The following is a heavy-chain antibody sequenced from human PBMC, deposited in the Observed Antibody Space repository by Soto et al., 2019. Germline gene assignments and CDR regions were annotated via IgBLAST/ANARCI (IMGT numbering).Heavy chain of an antibody. D-gene: IGHD3-22*01. CDR2: ISGSGGST. CDR3: AKARGAYYYDSSGYLLD. CDR1: GFTFSSYA. V-gene: IGHV3-23*01. Sequence: EVQLLESGGGLVQPGGSLRLSCAASGFTFSSYAMSWVRQAPGKGLEWVSAISGSGGSTYYADSVKGRFTISRDNSKNTLYLQMNSLRAEDTAVYYCAKARGAYYYDSSGYLLDWGQGTLVTVSS. J-gene: IGHJ4*02.